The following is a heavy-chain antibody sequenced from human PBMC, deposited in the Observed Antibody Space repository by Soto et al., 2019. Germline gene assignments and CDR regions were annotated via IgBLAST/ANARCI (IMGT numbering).Heavy chain of an antibody. CDR3: TKDSGLQKRCNWFDP. CDR1: GFTFSSYG. D-gene: IGHD4-4*01. V-gene: IGHV3-30*18. CDR2: ISYDGSNK. J-gene: IGHJ5*02. Sequence: QVQLVESGGGVVQPGRSLRLSCAASGFTFSSYGMHWVRQAPGKGLEWVAVISYDGSNKYYADSVKGRFTISRDNSKNTLYLQMNRLRAEETAVYYCTKDSGLQKRCNWFDPWGQGTLVTVSP.